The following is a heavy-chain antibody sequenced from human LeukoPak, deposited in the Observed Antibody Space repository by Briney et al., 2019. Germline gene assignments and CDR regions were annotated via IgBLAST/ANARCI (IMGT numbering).Heavy chain of an antibody. Sequence: GGSLRLSCAASGFTFRNYDMHWVRQFPGRGLEWVSAIGIADDTHYPDSVKGRFTTSRENAKNSLYLQMNSLRDGDTAVYYCVRGGIQVSGIDAFDIWGQGTMVTVSS. J-gene: IGHJ3*02. V-gene: IGHV3-13*01. CDR1: GFTFRNYD. CDR3: VRGGIQVSGIDAFDI. D-gene: IGHD5/OR15-5a*01. CDR2: IGIADDT.